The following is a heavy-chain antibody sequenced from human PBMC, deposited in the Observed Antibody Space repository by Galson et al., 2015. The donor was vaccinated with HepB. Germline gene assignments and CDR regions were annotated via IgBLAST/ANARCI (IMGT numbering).Heavy chain of an antibody. Sequence: SLRLSCAASDFNFSNYGIHWVRQAPGKGLEWVAVIWYDGSNRYYADSVKGRFTISRDNSKNTLYLQMNSLRAEDTAVYYCARGYCSSTSCYVFDAFDLWGQGTMVTVSS. CDR3: ARGYCSSTSCYVFDAFDL. CDR2: IWYDGSNR. V-gene: IGHV3-33*01. J-gene: IGHJ3*01. D-gene: IGHD2-2*01. CDR1: DFNFSNYG.